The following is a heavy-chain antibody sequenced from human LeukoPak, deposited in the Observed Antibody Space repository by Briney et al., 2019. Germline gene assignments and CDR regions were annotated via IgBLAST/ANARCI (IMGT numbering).Heavy chain of an antibody. D-gene: IGHD3-3*01. J-gene: IGHJ3*02. CDR3: ARENYDFWSGYYSAFDI. Sequence: SETLSLTCTVSGGSISSGSYYWSWIRQPAGKGLEWIGRIYTSGSTNYNPSLKSRVTISVDTSKNQFSLKLSSVTAADTAVYYCARENYDFWSGYYSAFDIWGQGTMVTVSS. V-gene: IGHV4-61*02. CDR1: GGSISSGSYY. CDR2: IYTSGST.